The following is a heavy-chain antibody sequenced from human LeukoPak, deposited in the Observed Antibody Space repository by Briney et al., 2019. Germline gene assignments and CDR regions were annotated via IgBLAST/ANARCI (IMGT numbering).Heavy chain of an antibody. Sequence: ASVKVSCKASGGTFSSYAISWVRQAPGQGLGWMGGIIPIFGTANYAQKFQGRVTITADESTSTAYMELSSLRSEDTAVYYCARDSYDILTGYILHWGQGTLVTVSS. J-gene: IGHJ4*02. V-gene: IGHV1-69*13. CDR2: IIPIFGTA. CDR3: ARDSYDILTGYILH. D-gene: IGHD3-9*01. CDR1: GGTFSSYA.